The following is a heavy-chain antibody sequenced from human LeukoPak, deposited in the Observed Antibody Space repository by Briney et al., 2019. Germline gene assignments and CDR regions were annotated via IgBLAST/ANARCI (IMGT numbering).Heavy chain of an antibody. V-gene: IGHV4-59*01. CDR1: GGSISSYY. CDR2: IYYSGST. CDR3: ARAGGSYRGDNWFDP. J-gene: IGHJ5*02. D-gene: IGHD1-26*01. Sequence: PSETLSLTCTVSGGSISSYYWSWIRQPPGKGLEWMGYIYYSGSTNYNPSLKSRVTISVDTSKNQFSLKLSSVTAADTAVYYCARAGGSYRGDNWFDPWGQGTLVTVSS.